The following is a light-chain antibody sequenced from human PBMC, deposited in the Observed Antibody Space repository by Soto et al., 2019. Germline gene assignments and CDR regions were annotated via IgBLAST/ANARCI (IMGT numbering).Light chain of an antibody. CDR2: EVS. J-gene: IGLJ2*01. V-gene: IGLV2-8*01. Sequence: QSALTQPPSASGSPGQSVTISCTGTSSDVGGYHYVSWYQQHPGKAPKLMIYEVSKRPSGVPDRFSASKSGTTAFLTVSGLQAEDEADYYCSSYAGSNSVVFGGGTKLTVL. CDR1: SSDVGGYHY. CDR3: SSYAGSNSVV.